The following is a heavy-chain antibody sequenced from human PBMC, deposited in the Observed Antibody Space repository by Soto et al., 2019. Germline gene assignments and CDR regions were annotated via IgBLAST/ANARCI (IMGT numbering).Heavy chain of an antibody. V-gene: IGHV3-21*01. Sequence: PGGSLRLSCAVSGFYFSAYNMNWVRQTPGKGPEWLSFISGSGRYIYYAESVKGRFTISRDNAKNSLYLQMNSLRAEDTAVYYCVSHTTPIDWYSSTYLRHATLFT. CDR2: ISGSGRYI. J-gene: IGHJ4*01. D-gene: IGHD2-21*02. CDR1: GFYFSAYN. CDR3: VSHTTPIDWYSSTY.